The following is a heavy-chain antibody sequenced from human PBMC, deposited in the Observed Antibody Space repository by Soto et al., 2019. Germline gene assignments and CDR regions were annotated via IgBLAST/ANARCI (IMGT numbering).Heavy chain of an antibody. CDR3: ARVRGGGPFDD. CDR1: GGSISSGGYY. CDR2: IYYSGST. V-gene: IGHV4-31*03. Sequence: QVQLQESGPGLVKPSQTLSLTCTVSGGSISSGGYYWSWIRQHPGKGLEWIGYIYYSGSTSYNPSLKIRVTISVDTSKNSFSLKLSSVTAADTAVYYWARVRGGGPFDDWGQGTLVTFSS. D-gene: IGHD1-26*01. J-gene: IGHJ4*02.